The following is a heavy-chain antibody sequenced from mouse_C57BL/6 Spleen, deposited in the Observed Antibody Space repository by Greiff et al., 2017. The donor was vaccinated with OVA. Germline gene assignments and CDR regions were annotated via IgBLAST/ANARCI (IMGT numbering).Heavy chain of an antibody. CDR3: ARTSYYGSSVKGYFDY. CDR2: ISSGSSTI. V-gene: IGHV5-17*01. CDR1: GFTFSDYG. J-gene: IGHJ2*01. D-gene: IGHD1-1*01. Sequence: EVKVEESGGGLVKPGGSLKLSCAASGFTFSDYGMHWVRQAPEKGLEWVAYISSGSSTIYYADTVKGRFTISRDNAKNTLFLQMTSLRSEDTAMYYCARTSYYGSSVKGYFDYWGQGTTLTVSS.